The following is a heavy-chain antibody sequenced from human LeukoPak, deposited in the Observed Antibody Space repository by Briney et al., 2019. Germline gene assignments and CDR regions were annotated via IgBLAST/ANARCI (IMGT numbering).Heavy chain of an antibody. CDR2: IIPIFGTA. CDR3: ARVPRAAPDLPRYYYYYMDV. CDR1: GGTFSSYA. J-gene: IGHJ6*03. Sequence: SVKVSCKASGGTFSSYAISWVRQAPGQGLEWMGGIIPIFGTANYAQKFQGRVTITTDESTSTTYMELSSLRSEDTAVYYCARVPRAAPDLPRYYYYYMDVWGKGTTVTVSS. D-gene: IGHD6-25*01. V-gene: IGHV1-69*05.